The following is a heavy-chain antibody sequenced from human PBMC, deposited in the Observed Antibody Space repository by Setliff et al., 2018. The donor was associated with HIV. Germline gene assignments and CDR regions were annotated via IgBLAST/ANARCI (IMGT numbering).Heavy chain of an antibody. CDR1: GYSFARYG. Sequence: GASVKVSCKASGYSFARYGLSWVRQAPGQGLEWMGWISGFNGNTKYAQSFQDRVAMTTETATSTAYMAMRSLRSDDTAVYFCARVPYRSAWFSGGHDAFDIWGQGTMVTVSS. J-gene: IGHJ3*02. V-gene: IGHV1-18*01. CDR3: ARVPYRSAWFSGGHDAFDI. D-gene: IGHD6-19*01. CDR2: ISGFNGNT.